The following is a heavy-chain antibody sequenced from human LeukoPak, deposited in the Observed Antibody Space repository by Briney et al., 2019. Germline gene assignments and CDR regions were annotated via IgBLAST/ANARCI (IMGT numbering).Heavy chain of an antibody. CDR3: ATQVVVVAAPACGDY. D-gene: IGHD2-15*01. Sequence: GGSLRLSCAASGFTFSSYGMHWVRQAPGKGLEWVAFIRYDGSNKYYADSVKGRFTISRDNSKNTLYLQMNSLRAEDTAVYYCATQVVVVAAPACGDYWGQGTLVTVSS. V-gene: IGHV3-30*02. J-gene: IGHJ4*02. CDR1: GFTFSSYG. CDR2: IRYDGSNK.